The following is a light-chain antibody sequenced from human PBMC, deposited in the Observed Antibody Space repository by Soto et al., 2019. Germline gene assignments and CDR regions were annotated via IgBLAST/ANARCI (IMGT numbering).Light chain of an antibody. Sequence: EIVLTQSPGTLSLSPGERATLSCRASQSVSSNYLAWYQQKPGQAPRLLIYGSSSRATGIPDRLSGGGSGTDFTLTISRLEPEDFAVYFCQQYGSSPPFTFGQGTKVEIK. J-gene: IGKJ2*01. V-gene: IGKV3-20*01. CDR1: QSVSSNY. CDR2: GSS. CDR3: QQYGSSPPFT.